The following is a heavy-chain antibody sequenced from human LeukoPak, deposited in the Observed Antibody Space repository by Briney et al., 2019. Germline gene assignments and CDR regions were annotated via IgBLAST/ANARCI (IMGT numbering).Heavy chain of an antibody. CDR3: ARDLEYSSSWGVDV. V-gene: IGHV3-30*04. CDR2: ISYDGSNK. CDR1: GFTFSTYT. J-gene: IGHJ6*02. Sequence: PGRSLRLSCAASGFTFSTYTMHWVRQAPGKGLEWVAVISYDGSNKYYADSVKGRFTISRDNSKNTLYLQMNSLRAEDTAVYYCARDLEYSSSWGVDVWGQGTTVTVSS. D-gene: IGHD6-6*01.